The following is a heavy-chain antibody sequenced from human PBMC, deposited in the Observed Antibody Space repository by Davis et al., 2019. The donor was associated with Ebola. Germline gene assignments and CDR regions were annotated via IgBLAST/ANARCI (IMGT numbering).Heavy chain of an antibody. Sequence: GESLKISCKGSGYIFTTYWIGWVRQMPGKGLEWMGIIYPGDSDTRYSPSFQGQVTMSADKSMSTAYLQWTSLKASDTAMYYCARLAAAGTNNWFDPWGQGTLVTVSS. J-gene: IGHJ5*02. CDR1: GYIFTTYW. CDR2: IYPGDSDT. V-gene: IGHV5-51*01. CDR3: ARLAAAGTNNWFDP. D-gene: IGHD6-13*01.